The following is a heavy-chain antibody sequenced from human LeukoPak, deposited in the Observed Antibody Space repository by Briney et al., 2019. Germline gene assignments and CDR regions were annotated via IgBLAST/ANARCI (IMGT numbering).Heavy chain of an antibody. CDR2: MNPNSGNT. CDR1: GYTFTSYD. Sequence: ASVKVSCKASGYTFTSYDINWVRQATGQGLEWMGWMNPNSGNTGYAQKFQGRVTMTRNTSISTAYMELSSLRSEDTAVYYCARVPVLMVRGVVGYYYGMDVWGQGTTVTVSS. V-gene: IGHV1-8*01. CDR3: ARVPVLMVRGVVGYYYGMDV. J-gene: IGHJ6*02. D-gene: IGHD3-10*01.